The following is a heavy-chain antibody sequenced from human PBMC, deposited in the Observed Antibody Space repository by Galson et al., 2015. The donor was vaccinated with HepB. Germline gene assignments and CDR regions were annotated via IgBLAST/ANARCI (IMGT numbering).Heavy chain of an antibody. Sequence: SVKVSCKASGGTFSSYAISWVRQAPGQGLEWMGGIIPIFGTANYAQKFQGRVTITADESTGTAYMELSSLRSEDTAVYYCARGAAGPSYGMDVWGQGTTVTVSS. CDR2: IIPIFGTA. CDR1: GGTFSSYA. CDR3: ARGAAGPSYGMDV. V-gene: IGHV1-69*13. D-gene: IGHD6-13*01. J-gene: IGHJ6*02.